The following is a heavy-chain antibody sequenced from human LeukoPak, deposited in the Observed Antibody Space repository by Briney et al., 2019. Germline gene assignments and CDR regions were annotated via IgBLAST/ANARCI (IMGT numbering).Heavy chain of an antibody. CDR1: GGSISSGDYY. CDR2: IYYSGST. CDR3: ARDLSGYVRD. V-gene: IGHV4-30-4*01. Sequence: SQTLSLTCTDSGGSISSGDYYWSWIRQPPGKGLEWIGYIYYSGSTYYNPSLKNRVTISVDTSKNQFSLKLSSVTAADTAVYYCARDLSGYVRDWGQGTLVTVSS. J-gene: IGHJ4*02. D-gene: IGHD5-12*01.